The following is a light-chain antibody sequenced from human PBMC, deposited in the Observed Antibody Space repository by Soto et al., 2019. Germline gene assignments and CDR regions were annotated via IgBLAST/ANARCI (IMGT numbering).Light chain of an antibody. J-gene: IGLJ1*01. V-gene: IGLV2-14*03. Sequence: QSVLTQPASVSGSPGQSITIPCTGTSSDVGYYNYVSWYQHHPGKAPKLMIYDVRDRPSGVSNRFSGSKSGNTASLTLSGLPAEDEADYYCSSYTSSSTLVFGTGTKVTVL. CDR2: DVR. CDR1: SSDVGYYNY. CDR3: SSYTSSSTLV.